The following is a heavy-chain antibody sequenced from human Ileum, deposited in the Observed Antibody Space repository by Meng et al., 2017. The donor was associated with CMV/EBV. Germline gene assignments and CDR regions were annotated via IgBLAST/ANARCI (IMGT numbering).Heavy chain of an antibody. CDR2: IYTSGST. CDR3: ARGPYSSSWSSFDY. Sequence: QVRLQESGPGLVKPSETLSLTCTLSRGSISSDYWSWIRQPAGKGLEWIGRIYTSGSTNYNPSLKSRVTMSVDTSKTQFSLKLSSVTAADTAVYYCARGPYSSSWSSFDYWGQGTLVTVSS. J-gene: IGHJ4*02. V-gene: IGHV4-4*07. D-gene: IGHD6-13*01. CDR1: RGSISSDY.